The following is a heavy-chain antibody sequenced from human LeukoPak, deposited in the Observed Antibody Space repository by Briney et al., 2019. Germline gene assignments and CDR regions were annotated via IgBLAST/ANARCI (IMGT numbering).Heavy chain of an antibody. Sequence: AGGSLRLSCAASGFTFSSYWMNWARQAPGKGLEWVANINKDGGEKYYVDSVKGRFTISGDNAKNSLYLQMNSLRAEDTAVYYCARVVSSGRGYYFDYWGQGTLVTVSS. CDR1: GFTFSSYW. V-gene: IGHV3-7*01. CDR2: INKDGGEK. J-gene: IGHJ4*02. CDR3: ARVVSSGRGYYFDY. D-gene: IGHD3-22*01.